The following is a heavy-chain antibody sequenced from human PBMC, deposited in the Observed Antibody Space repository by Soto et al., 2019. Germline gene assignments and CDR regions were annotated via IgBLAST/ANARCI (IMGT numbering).Heavy chain of an antibody. V-gene: IGHV3-66*01. CDR1: GFTVSSNY. D-gene: IGHD3-22*01. CDR2: IYSGGST. CDR3: ARDRPEYYYDSSGYYPF. J-gene: IGHJ4*02. Sequence: GSLRLFCAASGFTVSSNYMSWVRQAPGKGLEWVSVIYSGGSTYYADSVKGRFTISRDNSKNTLYLQMNSLRAEDTAVYYCARDRPEYYYDSSGYYPFWGQGTLVTVSS.